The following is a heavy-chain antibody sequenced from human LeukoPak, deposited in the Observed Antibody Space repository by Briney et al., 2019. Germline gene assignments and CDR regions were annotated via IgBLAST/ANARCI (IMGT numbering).Heavy chain of an antibody. Sequence: GASVKVSCKASGYTFTSYGISWVRQAPGQGLEWMGGIIPIFGTANYAQKFQGRVTITADESTSTAYMELSSLRSEDTAVYYCARFHCGGDCYRGSYFDYWGQGTLVTVSS. V-gene: IGHV1-69*13. CDR3: ARFHCGGDCYRGSYFDY. J-gene: IGHJ4*02. D-gene: IGHD2-21*01. CDR1: GYTFTSYG. CDR2: IIPIFGTA.